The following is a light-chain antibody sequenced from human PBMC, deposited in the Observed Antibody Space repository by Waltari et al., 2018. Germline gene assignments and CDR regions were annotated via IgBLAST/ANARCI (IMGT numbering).Light chain of an antibody. Sequence: QTAVIQAPSLSVSPGGTVTFTCGFSSGPVSADNSPSWYQQTPGQPPRTLIHTTNIRFSGVPHRFSGSLPGNKATLTITGAQADDESHYYCVLYKRRGIRMFGGGTKLTVL. CDR1: SGPVSADNS. J-gene: IGLJ3*02. V-gene: IGLV8-61*01. CDR2: TTN. CDR3: VLYKRRGIRM.